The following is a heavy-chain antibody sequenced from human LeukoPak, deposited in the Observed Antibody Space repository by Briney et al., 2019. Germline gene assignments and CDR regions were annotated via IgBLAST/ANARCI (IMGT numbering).Heavy chain of an antibody. Sequence: SETLSLTCAVYGGSFSGYYWSWIRQPPGKGLEWNGEINHSGSTNYNPSLKSRVTISVDTSKNQFSLKLSSVTAADTAVYYCRIVVVVGATISGPEDYWGQGTLVTVSS. CDR2: INHSGST. CDR3: RIVVVVGATISGPEDY. V-gene: IGHV4-34*01. CDR1: GGSFSGYY. D-gene: IGHD2-15*01. J-gene: IGHJ4*02.